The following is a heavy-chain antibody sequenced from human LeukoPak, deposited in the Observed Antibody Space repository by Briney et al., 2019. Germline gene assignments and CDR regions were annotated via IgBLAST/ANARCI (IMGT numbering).Heavy chain of an antibody. J-gene: IGHJ4*02. Sequence: ETLSLTCTVSGGSISSGGYYWSWIRQAPGKGLEWVSGISGSGDNTYYADSVKGRFTISRDNSKNTLYVQVNSLGTEDTAAYYCAKGSYYDSSGSFYFDYWGQETLVTVSS. CDR1: GGSISSGGYY. D-gene: IGHD3-22*01. V-gene: IGHV3-23*01. CDR2: ISGSGDNT. CDR3: AKGSYYDSSGSFYFDY.